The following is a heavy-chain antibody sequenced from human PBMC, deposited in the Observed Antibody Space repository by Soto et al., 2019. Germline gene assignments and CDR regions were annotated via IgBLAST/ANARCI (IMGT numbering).Heavy chain of an antibody. D-gene: IGHD3-3*01. J-gene: IGHJ6*02. CDR3: AKGPTIFGVVISYSFYYGLDV. V-gene: IGHV3-23*01. Sequence: GGSLRLSCAASRLTFSSYAMSWVRQAPGKGLEWVSAISSSGASTYSADSVKGRFTISKDNSKNTLYLQMNSLRAEDTAVYYCAKGPTIFGVVISYSFYYGLDVWGQGTTVTVSS. CDR1: RLTFSSYA. CDR2: ISSSGAST.